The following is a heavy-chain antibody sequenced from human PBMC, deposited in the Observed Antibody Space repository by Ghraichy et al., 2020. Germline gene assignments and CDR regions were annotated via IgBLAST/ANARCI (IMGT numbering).Heavy chain of an antibody. V-gene: IGHV1-69*04. CDR1: GGTFSSYG. D-gene: IGHD5-24*01. CDR2: IIPILGLA. CDR3: ATDPQAATDGYNV. J-gene: IGHJ4*02. Sequence: SVKVSCKASGGTFSSYGISWVRQAPGQGLEWMGRIIPILGLANYAQNFQGRVTITADISPSTAYMELSSLRSDDTAFYYCATDPQAATDGYNVWGQGTLVTVSS.